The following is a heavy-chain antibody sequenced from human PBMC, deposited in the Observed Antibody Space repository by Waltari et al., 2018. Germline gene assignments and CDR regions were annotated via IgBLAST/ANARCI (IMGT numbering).Heavy chain of an antibody. CDR2: MNPNSGNT. D-gene: IGHD1-7*01. Sequence: QVQLVQPGPEVKKPGAPLKVYCKVSGYAFPGSEDSWVLDGTGQGLEWMGWMNPNSGNTGYAQKFQGRVTMTRNTSISTAYMELSSLRSEDTAVYYGARSNNWNLLPLDYWGQGTLVTVSS. V-gene: IGHV1-8*02. J-gene: IGHJ4*02. CDR1: GYAFPGSE. CDR3: ARSNNWNLLPLDY.